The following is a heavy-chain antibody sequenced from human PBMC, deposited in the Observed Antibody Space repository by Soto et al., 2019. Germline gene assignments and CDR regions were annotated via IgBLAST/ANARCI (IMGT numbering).Heavy chain of an antibody. D-gene: IGHD6-13*01. CDR2: IYYSGST. CDR1: GGSISSSSYY. J-gene: IGHJ4*02. CDR3: ARQGSSTNWSRDY. Sequence: SETLSLTCTVSGGSISSSSYYWGWIRQPPGKGLEWIGSIYYSGSTYYNPSLKSRVTISVDTSKNQFSLKLSSVTAADTAVYYCARQGSSTNWSRDYWGQGTLVTVSS. V-gene: IGHV4-39*01.